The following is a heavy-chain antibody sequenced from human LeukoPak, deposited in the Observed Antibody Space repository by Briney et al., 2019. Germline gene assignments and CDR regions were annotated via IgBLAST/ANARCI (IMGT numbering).Heavy chain of an antibody. V-gene: IGHV3-30*02. CDR3: AKGGDYEFDY. J-gene: IGHJ4*02. CDR1: GFAFSSYG. D-gene: IGHD4-17*01. CDR2: IRYDGSNK. Sequence: PGGSLRLSCAASGFAFSSYGMHWVRQAPGKGLEWVAFIRYDGSNKYYADSVRGRFTISRDNSKNTLYLQMNSLRAEDTAVYYCAKGGDYEFDYWGQGTLVTVSS.